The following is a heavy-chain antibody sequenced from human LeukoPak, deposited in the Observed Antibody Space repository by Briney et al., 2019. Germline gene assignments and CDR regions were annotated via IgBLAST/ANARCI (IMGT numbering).Heavy chain of an antibody. V-gene: IGHV3-23*01. CDR3: AKAIGYCSSTSCPLDSFDY. CDR2: ISGSGGST. CDR1: GFTFSSYA. D-gene: IGHD2-2*01. Sequence: PGGSLRLSCAASGFTFSSYAMSWARQAPGKGLEWVSAISGSGGSTYYADSVKGRFTISRDNSKNTLYLQMNSLRAEDTAVYYCAKAIGYCSSTSCPLDSFDYWGQGTLVTVSS. J-gene: IGHJ4*02.